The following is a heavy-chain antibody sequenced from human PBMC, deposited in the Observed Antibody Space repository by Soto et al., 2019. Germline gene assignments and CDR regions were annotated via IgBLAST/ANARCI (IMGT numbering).Heavy chain of an antibody. V-gene: IGHV3-23*01. CDR3: AKNGLDNSPSAIDS. D-gene: IGHD2-8*01. J-gene: IGHJ4*02. CDR2: ITGSGRDT. CDR1: GVTLKNKV. Sequence: GGSLRLACAASGVTLKNKVLSWVLQAPGKGLDWVSGITGSGRDTYYADSVKGRFTISRDNSKNMVFLQMNSLRAEDTALYYCAKNGLDNSPSAIDSWGPGTLVTVSS.